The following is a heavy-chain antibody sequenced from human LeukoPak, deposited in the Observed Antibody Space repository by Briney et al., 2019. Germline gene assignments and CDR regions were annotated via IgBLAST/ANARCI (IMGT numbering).Heavy chain of an antibody. J-gene: IGHJ4*02. CDR2: ISGSGGRT. CDR3: AKDLDYYGSGSLDY. D-gene: IGHD3-10*01. Sequence: GGSLRLSCAASGFTFSSYAMGWVRQAPGKGLEWVSAISGSGGRTYYADSVKGRFTISRDNSKNTLYLQMYSLRAEDTAVYYCAKDLDYYGSGSLDYWGQGTLVTVSS. V-gene: IGHV3-23*01. CDR1: GFTFSSYA.